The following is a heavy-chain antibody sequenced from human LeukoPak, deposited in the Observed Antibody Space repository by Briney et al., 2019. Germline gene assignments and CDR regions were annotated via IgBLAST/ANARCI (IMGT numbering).Heavy chain of an antibody. CDR2: MNPNSGNT. V-gene: IGHV1-8*01. Sequence: ASVKVSCKASGYAFTSYDINWVRQATGQGLEWMGWMNPNSGNTGYAQKFQGRVTMTRDTSISTAYMELSSLRSEDTAVYYCARLNKGRQEIIRARFYYYVDVWGKGTKVTVSS. D-gene: IGHD4-17*01. J-gene: IGHJ6*03. CDR1: GYAFTSYD. CDR3: ARLNKGRQEIIRARFYYYVDV.